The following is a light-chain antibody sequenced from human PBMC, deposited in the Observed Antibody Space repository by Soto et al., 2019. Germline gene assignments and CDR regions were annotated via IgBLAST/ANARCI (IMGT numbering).Light chain of an antibody. V-gene: IGKV1-39*01. CDR2: AAS. CDR3: QQSYSTPT. CDR1: QSIRNY. J-gene: IGKJ5*01. Sequence: DIQMTQSPSSLSASVGDRVTITCRASQSIRNYLNWYQQKPGKAPKLLIYAASSLQSGVPSRFSGSGSGTDFTLTISSLQPEEFATYYCQQSYSTPTFGQGTRLEIK.